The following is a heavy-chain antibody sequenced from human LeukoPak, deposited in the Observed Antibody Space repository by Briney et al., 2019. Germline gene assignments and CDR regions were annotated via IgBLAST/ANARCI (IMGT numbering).Heavy chain of an antibody. Sequence: SVKVSCKASGGTFSSYAISWVRQAPGQGLEWMRGIIPIFGTANYAQKFQGRVTITTDESTSTAYMELSSLRSEDTAVYYCARSFRIAEDRNGGFFDYWGQGNLVTVSS. CDR2: IIPIFGTA. D-gene: IGHD6-13*01. CDR1: GGTFSSYA. V-gene: IGHV1-69*05. J-gene: IGHJ4*02. CDR3: ARSFRIAEDRNGGFFDY.